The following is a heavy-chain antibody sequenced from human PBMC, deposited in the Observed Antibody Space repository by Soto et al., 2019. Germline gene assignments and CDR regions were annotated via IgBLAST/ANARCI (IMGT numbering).Heavy chain of an antibody. J-gene: IGHJ6*02. CDR2: VRGSGDNT. CDR1: GFTFSSYV. CDR3: ARGPRAPPPHDYGMDV. Sequence: EVQLLESGGGLVQPGGSLRLSCAASGFTFSSYVMNWVRQAPGKGLEWVSGVRGSGDNTYYADSVKGRFTISRDNSRNTLYLQMNSLRAEDTAVYYCARGPRAPPPHDYGMDVWGQGTTVTVSS. V-gene: IGHV3-23*01.